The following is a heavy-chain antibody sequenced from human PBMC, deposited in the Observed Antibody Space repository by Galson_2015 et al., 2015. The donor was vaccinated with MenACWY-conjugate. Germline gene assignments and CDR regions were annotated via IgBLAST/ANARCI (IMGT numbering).Heavy chain of an antibody. Sequence: SLRLSCAASGFTFYTYTMSWVRQSPGKGLEWVAGIYGSGHRDPFYADSVKGRFTISRDESNNLVYLQMTSLRVEDTAVYYCAKDRHPDGVWNFDYWGQGILVTVSS. CDR2: IYGSGHRDP. J-gene: IGHJ4*02. CDR3: AKDRHPDGVWNFDY. V-gene: IGHV3-23*01. CDR1: GFTFYTYT. D-gene: IGHD4-17*01.